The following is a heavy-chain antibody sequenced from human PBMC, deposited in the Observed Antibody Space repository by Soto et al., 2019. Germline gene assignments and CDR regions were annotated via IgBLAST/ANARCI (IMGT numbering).Heavy chain of an antibody. CDR2: ISYDGSNK. V-gene: IGHV3-30-3*01. Sequence: GSLRLSCAASGFTFSSYAMHWVRQAPGKGLEWVAVISYDGSNKYYADSVKGRFTISRDNSKNTLYLQMNSLRAEDTAVYYCARVGYPDNYYYYYYGMDVWGQGTTVTVSS. CDR3: ARVGYPDNYYYYYYGMDV. D-gene: IGHD5-12*01. J-gene: IGHJ6*02. CDR1: GFTFSSYA.